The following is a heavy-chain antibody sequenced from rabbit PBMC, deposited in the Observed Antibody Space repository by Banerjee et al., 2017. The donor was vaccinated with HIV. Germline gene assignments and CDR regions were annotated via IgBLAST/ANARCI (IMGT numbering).Heavy chain of an antibody. V-gene: IGHV1S40*01. CDR1: GFSFSSSYY. CDR2: IYAGSSDTT. D-gene: IGHD6-1*01. J-gene: IGHJ4*01. Sequence: QSLEESGGGLVQPEGSLTLTCTASGFSFSSSYYMCWVRQAPGKGLEWIACIYAGSSDTTYYASWAKGRFTISKTSSTTVTLQMTSLTAADTATYFCARDLACYTYGDANYGYYFDLWGPGTLVTVS. CDR3: ARDLACYTYGDANYGYYFDL.